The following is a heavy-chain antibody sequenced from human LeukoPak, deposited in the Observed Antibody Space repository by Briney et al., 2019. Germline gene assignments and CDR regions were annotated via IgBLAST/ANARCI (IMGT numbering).Heavy chain of an antibody. J-gene: IGHJ4*01. CDR1: GDSIRSYY. D-gene: IGHD5-12*01. V-gene: IGHV4-59*08. CDR2: IYYTGST. Sequence: SETLSLTCTVSGDSIRSYYWNWIRRPPGKGLEWIGYIYYTGSTSYNPSLKSRVTISLDTSKSQFSLRLISVTAADTAVYYCASHGSSGHDPLTWGQGTLVTVSS. CDR3: ASHGSSGHDPLT.